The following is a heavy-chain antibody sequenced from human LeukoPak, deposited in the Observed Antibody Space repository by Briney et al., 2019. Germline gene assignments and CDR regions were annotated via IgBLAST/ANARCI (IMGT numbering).Heavy chain of an antibody. D-gene: IGHD6-19*01. Sequence: PGGSLRLSCAASGFSFSSYAMSWVRQAPGKGLEWVSSISGSGDNTYYAESVKGRFTISRDNSKNTLFLQMNSLRAEDTAVFCCAKRSGYTTGWFFDFWGQGTLVTVSS. V-gene: IGHV3-23*01. CDR3: AKRSGYTTGWFFDF. CDR2: ISGSGDNT. CDR1: GFSFSSYA. J-gene: IGHJ4*02.